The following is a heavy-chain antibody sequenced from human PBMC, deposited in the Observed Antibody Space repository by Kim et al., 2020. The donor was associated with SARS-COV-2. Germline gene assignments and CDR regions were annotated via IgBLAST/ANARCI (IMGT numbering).Heavy chain of an antibody. CDR3: ARDGGTGTTSGYYFDY. CDR2: ISSSSSYI. V-gene: IGHV3-21*01. CDR1: GFTFSSYS. D-gene: IGHD1-7*01. J-gene: IGHJ4*02. Sequence: GGSLRLSCAASGFTFSSYSMNWVRQAPGKGLEWVSSISSSSSYIYYADSVKGRFTISRDNAKNSLYLQMNSLRAEDTAVYYRARDGGTGTTSGYYFDYWGQGTLVTVSS.